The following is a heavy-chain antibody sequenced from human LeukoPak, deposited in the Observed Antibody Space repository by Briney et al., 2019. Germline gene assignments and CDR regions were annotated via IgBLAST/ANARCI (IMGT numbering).Heavy chain of an antibody. CDR3: VRLYYYGSGSYDY. V-gene: IGHV3-64D*06. D-gene: IGHD3-10*01. CDR2: ISSNGGST. Sequence: PGGSLRLSCSASGFTFSSHAMHWVRQAPGKGLEYVSAISSNGGSTYYADSVKGRFTISRDNSKNTLYLQMSSLRAEDTAVYYCVRLYYYGSGSYDYWGQGTLVTVSS. CDR1: GFTFSSHA. J-gene: IGHJ4*02.